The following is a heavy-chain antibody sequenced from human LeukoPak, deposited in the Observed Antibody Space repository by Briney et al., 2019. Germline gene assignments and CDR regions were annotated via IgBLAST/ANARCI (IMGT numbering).Heavy chain of an antibody. J-gene: IGHJ6*03. D-gene: IGHD3-3*02. Sequence: PSVTLSLTCTVSGGSISSGSYYRSSIRQPAGKGLEWIGRIYTRGSTNYNPSLKSRVTIPVDTSKNQFSLKLSSVTAADTAVYYCARSHFRPSGYYYMDVWGKGITVTVSS. CDR1: GGSISSGSYY. CDR2: IYTRGST. V-gene: IGHV4-61*02. CDR3: ARSHFRPSGYYYMDV.